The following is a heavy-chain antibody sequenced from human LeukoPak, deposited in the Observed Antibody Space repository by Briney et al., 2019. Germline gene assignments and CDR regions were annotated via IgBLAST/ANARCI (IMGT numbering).Heavy chain of an antibody. CDR3: ARDFYYASGSYYNDAFDI. D-gene: IGHD3-10*01. CDR2: ISSSSSYI. Sequence: PGGSLRLSCAASGLTLSSYSMNWVRQAPGKGLEWVSSISSSSSYIYYADSVKGRFTISRDNAKNSLYLQMNSLRAEDTAVYYCARDFYYASGSYYNDAFDIWGQGTMVTVSS. V-gene: IGHV3-21*01. CDR1: GLTLSSYS. J-gene: IGHJ3*02.